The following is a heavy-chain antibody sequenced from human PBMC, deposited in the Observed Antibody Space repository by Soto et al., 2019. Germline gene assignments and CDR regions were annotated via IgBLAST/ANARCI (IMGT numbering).Heavy chain of an antibody. V-gene: IGHV1-2*02. J-gene: IGHJ4*02. D-gene: IGHD5-12*01. CDR1: GPTFIAYY. CDR2: IDPKSGGT. Sequence: QLVQSGAEVKKPGASVRVSCKTSGPTFIAYYIHWVRQAPGQGLEWMGWIDPKSGGTTYEQKFLGRVTMTRDTSINTADMDLNRLTSDDTAVYYCARVAVDVPEWGQGTLITVS. CDR3: ARVAVDVPE.